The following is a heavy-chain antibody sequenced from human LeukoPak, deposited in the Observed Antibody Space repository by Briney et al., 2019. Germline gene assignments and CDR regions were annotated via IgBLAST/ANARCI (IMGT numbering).Heavy chain of an antibody. D-gene: IGHD4-17*01. CDR3: AIDSVTGDYPNYFDY. V-gene: IGHV3-23*01. J-gene: IGHJ4*02. CDR1: GSTFSSYA. Sequence: GGSLRLSCAASGSTFSSYAMSWVRQAPGKGLEWVSAISGSGGSTYCADSVKGRFTISRDNSKNTLYLQMNSLRAEVTAVYYCAIDSVTGDYPNYFDYWGQGTLVTVSS. CDR2: ISGSGGST.